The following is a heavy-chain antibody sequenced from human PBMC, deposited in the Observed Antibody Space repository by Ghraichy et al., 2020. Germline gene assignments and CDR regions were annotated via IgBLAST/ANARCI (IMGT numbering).Heavy chain of an antibody. V-gene: IGHV1-2*04. CDR2: INPNSGGT. Sequence: ASVKVSCKASGYTFTGYYMHWVRQAPGQGLEWMGWINPNSGGTNYAQKFQGWVTMTRDTSISTAYMELSRLTSDDTAVYYCASAQHGGQQLSPFDYWGQGTLVTVSS. CDR1: GYTFTGYY. D-gene: IGHD6-13*01. J-gene: IGHJ4*02. CDR3: ASAQHGGQQLSPFDY.